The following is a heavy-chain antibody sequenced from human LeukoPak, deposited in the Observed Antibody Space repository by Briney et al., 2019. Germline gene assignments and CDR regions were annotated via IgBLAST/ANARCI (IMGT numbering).Heavy chain of an antibody. Sequence: GGSLRLSCAASEFTFSSYGMSWVRHAPGKGLEWVAGISESGSTYYADSVKGRLTISRDNSKNTVYLQMNSLRAEDTAVYYCAKELSDGSGPNAFDIWGQGTMVTVSS. CDR3: AKELSDGSGPNAFDI. CDR1: EFTFSSYG. CDR2: ISESGST. V-gene: IGHV3-23*01. J-gene: IGHJ3*02. D-gene: IGHD3-10*01.